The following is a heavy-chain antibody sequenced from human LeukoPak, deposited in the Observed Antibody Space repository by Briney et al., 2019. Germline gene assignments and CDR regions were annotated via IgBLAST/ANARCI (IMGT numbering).Heavy chain of an antibody. J-gene: IGHJ5*02. Sequence: ASVKVSCKASGYTFSSYGISWVRQAPGQGLEWMGWISGYDGNTKYAQKLQGRVSLTTDSSTSTVYMELRSLRSDDTAVYYCARDDYGEPGWFDPWGQGTLVTVSS. V-gene: IGHV1-18*01. CDR3: ARDDYGEPGWFDP. CDR1: GYTFSSYG. D-gene: IGHD4-17*01. CDR2: ISGYDGNT.